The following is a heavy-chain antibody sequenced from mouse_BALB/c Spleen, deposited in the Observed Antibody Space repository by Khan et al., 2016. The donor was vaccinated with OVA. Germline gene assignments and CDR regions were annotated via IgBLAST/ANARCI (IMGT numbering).Heavy chain of an antibody. V-gene: IGHV5-6*01. CDR1: GFTFSSYG. J-gene: IGHJ4*01. CDR3: ARQPGHYEGSAMDY. D-gene: IGHD2-1*01. Sequence: EVELVESGGDLVKPGGSLKLSCTASGFTFSSYGMSWVRQTPDKSLEWVASISSGGSYTYYPDSLKGPFTISRDNAKNTLYLQMSSLKSEDTDMYYCARQPGHYEGSAMDYWGQGTSVTVSS. CDR2: ISSGGSYT.